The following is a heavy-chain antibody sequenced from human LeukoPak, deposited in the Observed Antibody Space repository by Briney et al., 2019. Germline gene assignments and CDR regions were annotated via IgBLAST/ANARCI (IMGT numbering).Heavy chain of an antibody. CDR1: GFTFSSYA. CDR2: ISGSGGST. D-gene: IGHD3-10*01. Sequence: GGSLRLSCAASGFTFSSYAMSWVRQAPGKGLEWVSAISGSGGSTYYADSVKGRFTISRDNSKNTLYLQMNSLRAEDTAVYYCAKDPKSWFGESSFDYWGQGTLVTVSS. V-gene: IGHV3-23*01. CDR3: AKDPKSWFGESSFDY. J-gene: IGHJ4*02.